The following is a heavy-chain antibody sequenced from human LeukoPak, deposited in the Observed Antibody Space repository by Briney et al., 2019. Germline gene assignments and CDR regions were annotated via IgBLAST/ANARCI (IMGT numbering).Heavy chain of an antibody. J-gene: IGHJ4*02. D-gene: IGHD1-26*01. V-gene: IGHV3-48*03. CDR2: ISSSGSTI. Sequence: PGGSLRLSCAASGFTFSSYEMNWVRQAPGKGLEWVSYISSSGSTIYYADSVKGRFTISRDNAKNSLYLQMNSLRAEDTAVYYCARSPEGVLGAREYYFDYWGQGTLVTVSS. CDR3: ARSPEGVLGAREYYFDY. CDR1: GFTFSSYE.